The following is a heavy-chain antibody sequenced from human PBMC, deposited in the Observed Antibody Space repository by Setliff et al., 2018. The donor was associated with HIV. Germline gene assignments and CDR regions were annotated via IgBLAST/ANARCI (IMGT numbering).Heavy chain of an antibody. CDR1: EFTFSSYS. Sequence: PGGSLRLSCAASEFTFSSYSMNWVRQAPGKGLEWVASISSSGAHIFYADSLKGRFTISRDNGKNLLYLQMNSLRAEDTAVYYCARGGLAVWGQGTTVTVSS. CDR2: ISSSGAHI. CDR3: ARGGLAV. D-gene: IGHD3-16*01. V-gene: IGHV3-21*06. J-gene: IGHJ6*02.